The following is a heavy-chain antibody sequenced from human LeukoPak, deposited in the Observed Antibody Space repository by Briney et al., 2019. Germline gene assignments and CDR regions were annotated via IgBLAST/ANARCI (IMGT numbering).Heavy chain of an antibody. V-gene: IGHV3-9*01. CDR3: AKEDHFAS. Sequence: GGSLRLSCAASGFTFDDYTMHWVRQAPGKGLERVSGITWNSGSIGYADSVRGRFTISRDNAKNSLYLGMNSLRAEDTALYYCAKEDHFASWGQGTLVTVSS. CDR1: GFTFDDYT. J-gene: IGHJ4*02. CDR2: ITWNSGSI.